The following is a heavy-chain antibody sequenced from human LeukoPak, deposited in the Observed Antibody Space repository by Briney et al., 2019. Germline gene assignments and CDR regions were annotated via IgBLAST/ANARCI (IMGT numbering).Heavy chain of an antibody. Sequence: SQTLSLTCAISEDSVSSNTASWIWVRQSPSRGLEWLGRTYYRSKWYSEYGESVRGRMTISPDTCKNQFSLQVNSVTPEDTAIYYCARYVLTTTGYALDYWDQGTLVTVSS. J-gene: IGHJ4*02. CDR2: TYYRSKWYS. D-gene: IGHD3-9*01. CDR1: EDSVSSNTAS. V-gene: IGHV6-1*01. CDR3: ARYVLTTTGYALDY.